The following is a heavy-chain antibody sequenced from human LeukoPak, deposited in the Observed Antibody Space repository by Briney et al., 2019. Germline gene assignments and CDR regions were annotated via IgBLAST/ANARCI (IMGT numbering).Heavy chain of an antibody. Sequence: GASVKVSCKVSGYTLTELSMHWVRQAPGKGLEWMGGFDPEDGETIYAQKFQGRVTMTRDTSTSTVYMELSSLRSEDTAVYYCARVGLPRAFDIWGQGTMVTVSS. V-gene: IGHV1-24*01. CDR1: GYTLTELS. CDR3: ARVGLPRAFDI. D-gene: IGHD1-7*01. J-gene: IGHJ3*02. CDR2: FDPEDGET.